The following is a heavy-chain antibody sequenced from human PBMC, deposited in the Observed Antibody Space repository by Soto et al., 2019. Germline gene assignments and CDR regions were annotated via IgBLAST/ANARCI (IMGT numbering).Heavy chain of an antibody. CDR3: ARRYAGNFDY. V-gene: IGHV4-59*01. CDR2: IYYSGST. Sequence: QVQLQESGPGLVKPSETLSLTCTVSGGSISSYYWSWIRQPPGKGLEWIGYIYYSGSTNYNPSLKSLVSRAGDTSKYQFSRKLSSVTAADTAVYYCARRYAGNFDYWGQGTLVTVSS. D-gene: IGHD2-8*01. CDR1: GGSISSYY. J-gene: IGHJ4*02.